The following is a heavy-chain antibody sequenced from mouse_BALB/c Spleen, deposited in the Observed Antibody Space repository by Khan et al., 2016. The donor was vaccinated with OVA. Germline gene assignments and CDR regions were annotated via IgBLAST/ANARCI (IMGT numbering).Heavy chain of an antibody. Sequence: VKLQESGAELVKPGASVKLSCKASGYTFTSYYIYWVKQRPGQGLEWIGGINPSNGGTYFNEKFESKATLTVDKSSSTAFMQVSSLTSEDSAVYYCTRSGCAAFAYWGQGTLVTVSA. D-gene: IGHD3-1*01. V-gene: IGHV1S81*02. J-gene: IGHJ3*01. CDR3: TRSGCAAFAY. CDR1: GYTFTSYY. CDR2: INPSNGGT.